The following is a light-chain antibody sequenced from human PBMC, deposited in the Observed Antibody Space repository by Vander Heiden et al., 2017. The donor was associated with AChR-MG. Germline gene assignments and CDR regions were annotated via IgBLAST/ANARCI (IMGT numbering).Light chain of an antibody. Sequence: DIQMTQSRSSLSASVGDRVTITCRASQSINNYLNWYQQKPGKAPKLLIYTASSWQSGVPSRLSGGGSGTDFTRTITSRQPEDFATYYCQQMNSTPGTLAKGTKVKIK. CDR2: TAS. V-gene: IGKV1-39*01. J-gene: IGKJ1*01. CDR3: QQMNSTPGT. CDR1: QSINNY.